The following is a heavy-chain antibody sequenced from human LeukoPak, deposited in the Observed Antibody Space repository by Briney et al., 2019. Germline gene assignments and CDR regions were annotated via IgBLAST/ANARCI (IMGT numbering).Heavy chain of an antibody. CDR3: AKDSTVVTPEY. Sequence: GGSLRLSCAASGFTFSSYAMSWVRQAPGKGREWVSAISGSGGSTYYADSVKGRFTISRDNSKNTLYLQMKSLRAEDTAVYYCAKDSTVVTPEYWGQGTLVTVSS. CDR2: ISGSGGST. V-gene: IGHV3-23*01. CDR1: GFTFSSYA. D-gene: IGHD4-23*01. J-gene: IGHJ4*02.